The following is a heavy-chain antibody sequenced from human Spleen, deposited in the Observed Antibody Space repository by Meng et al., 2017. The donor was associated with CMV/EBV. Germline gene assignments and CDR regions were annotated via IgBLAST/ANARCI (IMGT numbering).Heavy chain of an antibody. Sequence: GESLKISCAASGFTFSSYWMSWVRQAPGKGLEWVANIKQDGSEKYYVDSVKGRFTISRDNAKNSLYLQMNSLRAEDTAVYYCAKTGSAWRFAARPNYDYGLDVWGQGTTVTVSS. D-gene: IGHD6-6*01. V-gene: IGHV3-7*01. CDR3: AKTGSAWRFAARPNYDYGLDV. CDR1: GFTFSSYW. J-gene: IGHJ6*02. CDR2: IKQDGSEK.